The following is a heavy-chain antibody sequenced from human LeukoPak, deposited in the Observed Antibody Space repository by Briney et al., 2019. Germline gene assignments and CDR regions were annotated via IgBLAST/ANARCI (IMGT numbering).Heavy chain of an antibody. D-gene: IGHD3-22*01. CDR1: GFTFSDYY. J-gene: IGHJ4*02. V-gene: IGHV3-11*04. Sequence: PGGSLRLSCAASGFTFSDYYMSWIRQAPGKGLEWVSYISSSGSTIYYADSVKGRFTISRGNAKNSLYLQMNSLRAEDTAVYYCARVSGTMIVRSLDYWGQGTLVTVSS. CDR2: ISSSGSTI. CDR3: ARVSGTMIVRSLDY.